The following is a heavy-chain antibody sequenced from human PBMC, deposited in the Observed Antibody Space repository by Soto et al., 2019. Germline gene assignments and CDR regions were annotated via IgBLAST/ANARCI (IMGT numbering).Heavy chain of an antibody. CDR1: GGSTSSYY. J-gene: IGHJ6*02. D-gene: IGHD3-16*02. CDR2: IYYSGNN. Sequence: PSETLSLTCTVSGGSTSSYYWSWIRQPPGKGLEWIVNIYYSGNNKYNPSLKSRVTLPKEQLKSRVPLKGGAVTAAETAVYYCARMSVEFSLRYNYGTDVWSQGTTVTVSS. V-gene: IGHV4-59*01. CDR3: ARMSVEFSLRYNYGTDV.